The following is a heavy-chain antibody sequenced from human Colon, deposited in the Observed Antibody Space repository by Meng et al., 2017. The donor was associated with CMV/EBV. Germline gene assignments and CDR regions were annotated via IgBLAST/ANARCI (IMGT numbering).Heavy chain of an antibody. J-gene: IGHJ6*02. CDR1: GDSISSSYY. D-gene: IGHD1-26*01. CDR3: ARGGSGSYYVGYYYYYGMDV. Sequence: GSLRLSCSVSGDSISSSYYWSWIRQPPGKGLEWIGYIYYSGSTNYNPSLKSRVTISVDTSKNQFSLKLSSVTAADTAVYYCARGGSGSYYVGYYYYYGMDVWGQGTTVTVSS. CDR2: IYYSGST. V-gene: IGHV4-61*01.